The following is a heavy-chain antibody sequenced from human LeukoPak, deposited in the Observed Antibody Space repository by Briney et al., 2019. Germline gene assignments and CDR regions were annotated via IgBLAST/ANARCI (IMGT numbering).Heavy chain of an antibody. D-gene: IGHD5-12*01. CDR3: ARGPSGYHNT. J-gene: IGHJ4*02. V-gene: IGHV3-9*01. CDR1: GFTFDDYA. CDR2: ISWNSGSI. Sequence: GGSLRLSCAASGFTFDDYAMHWVRQAPGKGLEWVSGISWNSGSIGYVDSVKGRFTISRDNSKNTLYLQMHSLRDEDTAVYYCARGPSGYHNTGGQGTLVTVSS.